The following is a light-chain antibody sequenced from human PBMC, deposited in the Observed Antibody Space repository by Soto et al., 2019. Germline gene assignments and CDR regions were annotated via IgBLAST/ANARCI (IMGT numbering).Light chain of an antibody. V-gene: IGLV2-14*01. CDR3: SSYTTTSTT. CDR2: EVT. CDR1: SSNIGKHS. J-gene: IGLJ3*02. Sequence: QSVLTQPPSVSAAPGQRVTISCSGSSSNIGKHSASWYQHHPGKAPKLIIYEVTHRPSGVSNRFSGSKSGNTASLTISGLQAEDEADYYCSSYTTTSTTFGGGTKVTVL.